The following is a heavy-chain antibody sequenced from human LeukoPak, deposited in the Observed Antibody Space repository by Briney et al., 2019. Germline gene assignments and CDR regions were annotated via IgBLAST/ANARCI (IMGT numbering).Heavy chain of an antibody. D-gene: IGHD2-2*01. CDR2: IDSSSRYI. CDR1: GFTFSSYN. CDR3: ARVGGHCTSTSCPPPDY. J-gene: IGHJ4*02. Sequence: GGSLRLSCAASGFTFSSYNMDWVRQAPGKGLEWVSFIDSSSRYIYQADSVKGRFTISRDNAKSSVYLQMNSLRAEDTAVYYCARVGGHCTSTSCPPPDYWGQGTLVTVSS. V-gene: IGHV3-21*01.